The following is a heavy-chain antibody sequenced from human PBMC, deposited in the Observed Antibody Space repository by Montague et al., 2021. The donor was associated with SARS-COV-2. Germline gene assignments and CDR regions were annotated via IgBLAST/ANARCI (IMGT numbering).Heavy chain of an antibody. Sequence: SETLSLTCTVSGGSVSSRSYYWGWIRQPPGKGLEWIGSIYYSGSTHYNPSPKSRVTISVDTSKNQFSLKLSPVTAADTAVYYCARRGDYGGPRFDYWGQGTLVSVSS. D-gene: IGHD4-23*01. V-gene: IGHV4-39*01. CDR1: GGSVSSRSYY. J-gene: IGHJ4*02. CDR3: ARRGDYGGPRFDY. CDR2: IYYSGST.